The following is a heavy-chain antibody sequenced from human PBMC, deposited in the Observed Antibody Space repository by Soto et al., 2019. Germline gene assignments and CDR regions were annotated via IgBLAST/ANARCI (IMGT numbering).Heavy chain of an antibody. CDR3: AKDLLRFLGMTDWPL. J-gene: IGHJ4*02. D-gene: IGHD3-3*01. CDR2: ISYDGSNK. V-gene: IGHV3-30*18. CDR1: GFTFSSFG. Sequence: QVQLVESGGGVVLPGRSLRLSCAASGFTFSSFGMHCVRQAPGKGLELVAVISYDGSNKYYADSVKGRFTISRDNSKNTLYLQMNSLRAEDTAVYYCAKDLLRFLGMTDWPLWGQGTLVTVSS.